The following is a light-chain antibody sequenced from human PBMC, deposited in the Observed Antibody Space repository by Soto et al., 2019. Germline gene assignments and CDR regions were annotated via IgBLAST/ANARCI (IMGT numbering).Light chain of an antibody. CDR1: QSLLHHNGHNY. CDR2: LGS. Sequence: DIVMTQSPLSLPVTPGEPASISCRSSQSLLHHNGHNYLDWYLQKQGRSPQLLIYLGSSRASELHDRIRCSGAGTDFKLRISRVEPEDVGVYYFMQALQTPWTFGPGTKVEIK. J-gene: IGKJ1*01. CDR3: MQALQTPWT. V-gene: IGKV2-28*01.